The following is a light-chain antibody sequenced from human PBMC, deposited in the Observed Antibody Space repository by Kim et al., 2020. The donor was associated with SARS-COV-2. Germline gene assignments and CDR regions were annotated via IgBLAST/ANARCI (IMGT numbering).Light chain of an antibody. CDR1: SSDIGGYNY. V-gene: IGLV2-14*03. J-gene: IGLJ1*01. CDR3: RSYTSDYF. CDR2: DVT. Sequence: QPASVSGSPGHSITISCTESSSDIGGYNYVSWSQQHPGKAPKLLIYDVTNRPSGVSHRFSGSTSGNTASLTISGLQDDDPAVYFCRSYTSDYFFGT.